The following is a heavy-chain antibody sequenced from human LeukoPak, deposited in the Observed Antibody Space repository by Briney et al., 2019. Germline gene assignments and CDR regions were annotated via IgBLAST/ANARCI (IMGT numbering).Heavy chain of an antibody. CDR3: AKRGVVIRVILVGFHKEAYYYDS. V-gene: IGHV3-23*01. D-gene: IGHD3-22*01. Sequence: GGSLRLSCAASGLSVSSKYMSWVRQAPGKGLEWVAGISGSGGGTNYADSVKGRFTISRDNSRNTLFLQMNSLRAEDTAVYFCAKRGVVIRVILVGFHKEAYYYDSWGRGALVTVST. CDR1: GLSVSSKY. J-gene: IGHJ4*02. CDR2: ISGSGGGT.